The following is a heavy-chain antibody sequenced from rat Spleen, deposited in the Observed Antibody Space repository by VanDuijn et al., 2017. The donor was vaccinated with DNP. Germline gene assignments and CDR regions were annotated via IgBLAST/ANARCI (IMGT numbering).Heavy chain of an antibody. D-gene: IGHD4-1*01. J-gene: IGHJ4*01. CDR3: TRWDGHGYAMDA. Sequence: EVQLQESGPGLVKPSQSLSLTCSVTGYSITSNYWGWIRKFPGNKMEWIGHISYSGSTSYHPSLKSRISITRDTSKNQFFLQFNSITTEDTAPYYCTRWDGHGYAMDAWGQGTSVTVSS. V-gene: IGHV3-1*01. CDR2: ISYSGST. CDR1: GYSITSNY.